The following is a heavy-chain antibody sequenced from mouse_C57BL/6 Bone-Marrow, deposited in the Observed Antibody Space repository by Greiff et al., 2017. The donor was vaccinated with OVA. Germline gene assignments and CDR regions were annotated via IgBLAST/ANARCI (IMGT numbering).Heavy chain of an antibody. CDR1: GYSITSGYY. CDR3: ARWLLRGYFDV. Sequence: ESGPGLVKPSQSLSLTCSVTGYSITSGYYWNWIRQFPGNKLEWMGYISYDGSNNYNPSLKNRISITRDTSKNQFFLKLNSVTTEDTATYYCARWLLRGYFDVWGTGTTVTVSS. J-gene: IGHJ1*03. CDR2: ISYDGSN. V-gene: IGHV3-6*01. D-gene: IGHD2-3*01.